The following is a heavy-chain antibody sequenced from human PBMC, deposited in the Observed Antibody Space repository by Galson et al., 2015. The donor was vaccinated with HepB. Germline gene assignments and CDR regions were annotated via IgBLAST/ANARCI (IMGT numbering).Heavy chain of an antibody. CDR3: ARVISDCGIPTCYAKGYFDY. CDR2: ISSDGGTT. V-gene: IGHV3-64*01. J-gene: IGHJ4*02. CDR1: GFTFSTYP. Sequence: SLRLSCAASGFTFSTYPMHWVRQAPGKGLEYVSAISSDGGTTYYANSVKGRFTISRDNSKNTLYLQMGSLRAEDMAIYYCARVISDCGIPTCYAKGYFDYWGQGTLVTVSS. D-gene: IGHD2-2*01.